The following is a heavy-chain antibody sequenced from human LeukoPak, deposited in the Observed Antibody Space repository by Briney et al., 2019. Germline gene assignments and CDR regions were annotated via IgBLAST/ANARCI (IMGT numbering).Heavy chain of an antibody. J-gene: IGHJ6*03. Sequence: HPGGSLRLSCAASGFTFSDYYMSWIRQAPGKGLEWVANIKQDGSEKYYVDSVKGRFTISRDNAKNSLYLQMNSLRAEDTAVYYCARDQGYYYYMDVWGKGTTVTVSS. CDR2: IKQDGSEK. CDR1: GFTFSDYY. V-gene: IGHV3-7*01. CDR3: ARDQGYYYYMDV.